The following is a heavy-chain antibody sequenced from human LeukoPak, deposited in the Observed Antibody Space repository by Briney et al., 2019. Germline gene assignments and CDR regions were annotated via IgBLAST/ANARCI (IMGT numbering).Heavy chain of an antibody. CDR3: ASRRITIFGVASNDAFDI. CDR2: IYYSGST. J-gene: IGHJ3*02. CDR1: GGSISSGDYY. D-gene: IGHD3-3*01. Sequence: SVTLTLTCTVSGGSISSGDYYWSWIRQPPGKGLEWIGYIYYSGSTYYNPSLKSRVTISVDTSKNQFSLKLSSVTAADMAVYSCASRRITIFGVASNDAFDIWGQGTMVTVSS. V-gene: IGHV4-30-4*08.